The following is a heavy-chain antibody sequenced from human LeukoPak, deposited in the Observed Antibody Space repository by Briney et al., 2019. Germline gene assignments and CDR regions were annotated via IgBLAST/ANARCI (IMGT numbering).Heavy chain of an antibody. Sequence: GGSLRLSCAASGFTFSSYAMSWIRQAPGKGLEWVSAISGSGGSTYYADSVKGRFTISRDNSKNTLYLQMNSLRAEDTAVYYCAKELGMIGVEGPIDYWGQGTLVTVSS. CDR1: GFTFSSYA. CDR3: AKELGMIGVEGPIDY. J-gene: IGHJ4*02. CDR2: ISGSGGST. D-gene: IGHD3-22*01. V-gene: IGHV3-23*01.